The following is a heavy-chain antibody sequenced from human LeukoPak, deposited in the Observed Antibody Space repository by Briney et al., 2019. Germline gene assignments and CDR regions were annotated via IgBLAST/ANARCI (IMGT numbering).Heavy chain of an antibody. D-gene: IGHD3-22*01. Sequence: SETLSLTCTVSGYSISSGYYWGWIRQPPGKGLEWIGSIYHSGSTYYNPSLKSRVTISVDTSKNQFSLKLSSVTAADTAVYYCARRNYYDSSGYYSGPYYYYYYYMDVWGKGTTVTVSS. V-gene: IGHV4-38-2*02. J-gene: IGHJ6*03. CDR3: ARRNYYDSSGYYSGPYYYYYYYMDV. CDR1: GYSISSGYY. CDR2: IYHSGST.